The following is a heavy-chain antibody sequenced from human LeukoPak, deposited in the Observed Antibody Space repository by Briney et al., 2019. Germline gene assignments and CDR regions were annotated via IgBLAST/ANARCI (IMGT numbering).Heavy chain of an antibody. Sequence: TSVKVSCKASGFTFTSSVMQWVRQARGQRLEWIGWIDVGSGNTNYAQKFQERVTITRDMSTSTAYMELSSLRSEDTAVYYCASRPLRYYYYGMDVWGQGTTVTVSS. J-gene: IGHJ6*02. CDR3: ASRPLRYYYYGMDV. CDR2: IDVGSGNT. D-gene: IGHD3-16*01. CDR1: GFTFTSSV. V-gene: IGHV1-58*02.